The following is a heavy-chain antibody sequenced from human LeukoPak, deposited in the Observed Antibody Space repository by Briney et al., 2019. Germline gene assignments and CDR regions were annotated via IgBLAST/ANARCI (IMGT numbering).Heavy chain of an antibody. CDR1: GGSISTNY. CDR3: ARAYSGTLPAKD. CDR2: IYYSGNT. J-gene: IGHJ4*02. D-gene: IGHD1-26*01. Sequence: SETPSLTCNVSGGSISTNYWTWIRQPPGKGLEWIGYIYYSGNTNYNPSLKSRVTISVDKSRNQFSLKLTSVTAADTAVYYCARAYSGTLPAKDWGQGTLVTVSS. V-gene: IGHV4-59*01.